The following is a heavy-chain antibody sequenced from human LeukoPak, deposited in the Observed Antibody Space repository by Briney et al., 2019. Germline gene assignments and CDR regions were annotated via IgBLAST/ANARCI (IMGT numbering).Heavy chain of an antibody. D-gene: IGHD3-3*01. CDR2: IIPIFGTA. V-gene: IGHV1-69*13. CDR1: GGTFSSYA. CDR3: ARGRFSALTYDFWSGYYRWFDP. J-gene: IGHJ5*02. Sequence: SVKVSCKASGGTFSSYAISWVRQAPGQGLEWMGGIIPIFGTANYAQKFQGRVTITADESTSTAYMELSSLRSEDTAVYYCARGRFSALTYDFWSGYYRWFDPWGQGTLVTVSS.